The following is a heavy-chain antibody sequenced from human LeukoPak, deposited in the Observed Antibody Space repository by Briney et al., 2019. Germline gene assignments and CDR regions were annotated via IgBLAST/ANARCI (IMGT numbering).Heavy chain of an antibody. CDR2: ISYDGSNK. CDR3: AKDRTSGYSYGYYFDY. J-gene: IGHJ4*02. Sequence: GRSLRLSCAASGFTFSSYGMHWVRQAPGKGLEWVAVISYDGSNKYYADSVEGRFTISRDNSKNTLYLQMNSLRAEDTAVYCAKDRTSGYSYGYYFDYWGQGTLVTVSS. CDR1: GFTFSSYG. D-gene: IGHD5-18*01. V-gene: IGHV3-30*18.